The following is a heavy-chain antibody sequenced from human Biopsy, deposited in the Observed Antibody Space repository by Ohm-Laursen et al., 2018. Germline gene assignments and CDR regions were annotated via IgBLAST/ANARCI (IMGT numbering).Heavy chain of an antibody. Sequence: ASVKDSCQPSGGTFINYAISWVRQAPGQGLEWMGGIIPMFGTANYAQMFQGRVTISADESTSTSYVELSSLTTEDTAIYYCARGPHSGSHSCFDYWGRGTLVTVSS. J-gene: IGHJ4*02. V-gene: IGHV1-69*13. CDR2: IIPMFGTA. CDR1: GGTFINYA. CDR3: ARGPHSGSHSCFDY. D-gene: IGHD1-26*01.